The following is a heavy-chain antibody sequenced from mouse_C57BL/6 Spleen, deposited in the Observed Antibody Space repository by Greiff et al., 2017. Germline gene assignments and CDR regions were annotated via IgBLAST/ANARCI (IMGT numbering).Heavy chain of an antibody. Sequence: QVQLQQSGPELVKPGASVKISCKASGYTFTDYYINWVKQRPGQGLEWIGWIFPGSGSTYYNEKFKGKATLTVDKSSSTAYMLLSGLTSEDSAVYFCARITTVVAPFDYWGQGTTLTVSS. V-gene: IGHV1-75*01. J-gene: IGHJ2*01. CDR1: GYTFTDYY. CDR3: ARITTVVAPFDY. D-gene: IGHD1-1*01. CDR2: IFPGSGST.